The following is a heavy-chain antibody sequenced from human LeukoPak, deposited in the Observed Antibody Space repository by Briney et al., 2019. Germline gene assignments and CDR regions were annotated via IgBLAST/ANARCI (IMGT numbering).Heavy chain of an antibody. D-gene: IGHD3-22*01. CDR1: GFTFSSYA. CDR2: ISTSGGSS. J-gene: IGHJ4*02. V-gene: IGHV3-23*01. Sequence: GGSLRLSCAASGFTFSSYAMSWVRQAPGKGLELVSGISTSGGSSSYADSVKGRFTISRDNPRNTLYMQMNSPRAEDTALYYCAIMHPYYDGSGYWVQWGQGTLVTVSS. CDR3: AIMHPYYDGSGYWVQ.